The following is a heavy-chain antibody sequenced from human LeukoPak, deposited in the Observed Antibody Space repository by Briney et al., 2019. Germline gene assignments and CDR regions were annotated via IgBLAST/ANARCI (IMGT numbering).Heavy chain of an antibody. CDR3: ARMQWLTTTYFDY. CDR1: GYTFTGYY. CDR2: INHNSGGT. V-gene: IGHV1-2*02. J-gene: IGHJ4*02. D-gene: IGHD6-19*01. Sequence: ASVQVSCKASGYTFTGYYMHWVRQAPGQGLEWMGWINHNSGGTNYAQKFQGRVTMTRDTSMSTAYMELSRLRSDDTAVYYCARMQWLTTTYFDYWGQGTLVTVSS.